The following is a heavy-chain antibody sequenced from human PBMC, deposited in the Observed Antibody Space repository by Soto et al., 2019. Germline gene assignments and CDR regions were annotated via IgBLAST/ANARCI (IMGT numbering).Heavy chain of an antibody. CDR1: TGSISGSY. D-gene: IGHD2-8*01. CDR2: SYYTGNT. V-gene: IGHV4-59*08. Sequence: PSETLSLTCSVSTGSISGSYWSWIRQPPGKGLEWIGYSYYTGNTNYNPSLKSRVTMSVDTSRSQFSLKLSPVTAADTAVYFCARQLGNGWFDPWGQGTLVTVSS. J-gene: IGHJ5*02. CDR3: ARQLGNGWFDP.